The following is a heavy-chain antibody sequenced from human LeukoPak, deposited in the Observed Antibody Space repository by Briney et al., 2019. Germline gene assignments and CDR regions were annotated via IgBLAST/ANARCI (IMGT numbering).Heavy chain of an antibody. J-gene: IGHJ4*02. CDR1: GGSISGYY. V-gene: IGHV4-59*08. CDR2: TYNSGST. Sequence: SETLSLTCTVSGGSISGYYWSWIRQPPGKGLEWIGSTYNSGSTNYNPSLKSRVTISVDTSKNQLSLKLTSVTAADTAMYYCAGGLQWLAHDCWGQGTLVTVSS. CDR3: AGGLQWLAHDC. D-gene: IGHD6-19*01.